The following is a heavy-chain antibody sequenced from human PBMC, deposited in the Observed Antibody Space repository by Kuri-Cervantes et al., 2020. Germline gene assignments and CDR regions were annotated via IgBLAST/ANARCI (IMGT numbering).Heavy chain of an antibody. J-gene: IGHJ4*02. D-gene: IGHD2-21*01. CDR1: GGSISSSTW. CDR3: AKGGLYSFDY. CDR2: MNKDGSAK. Sequence: LSLTCAVSGGSISSSTWWSWVRQAPGKGLEWVADMNKDGSAKNYVDSVKGRFTISRDNAKNSLCLQMNSLRDEDTTVHFCAKGGLYSFDYWGQGTLVTVSS. V-gene: IGHV3-7*01.